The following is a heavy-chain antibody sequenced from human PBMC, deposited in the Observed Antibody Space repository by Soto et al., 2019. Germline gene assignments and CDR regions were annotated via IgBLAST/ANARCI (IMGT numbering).Heavy chain of an antibody. CDR3: AKPHDH. V-gene: IGHV3-30*18. Sequence: QVQLVESGGGVVQPGRSLRLSCAASGFTFSSYGMHWVRQAPGKGLEWVAVISYDGSNKYYADSVKGRFTISRDNSKNTLYLQMNSLRAEDTAVYYCAKPHDHWGQGTLVTVSS. CDR2: ISYDGSNK. CDR1: GFTFSSYG. J-gene: IGHJ4*02.